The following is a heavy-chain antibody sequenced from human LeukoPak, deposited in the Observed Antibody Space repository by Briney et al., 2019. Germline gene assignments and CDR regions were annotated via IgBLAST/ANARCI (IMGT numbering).Heavy chain of an antibody. V-gene: IGHV1-2*02. D-gene: IGHD3-9*01. J-gene: IGHJ4*02. CDR3: ARGHDNTGYNYFDY. CDR2: INPYSGGT. Sequence: ASVKVSCKASGYTFSDYYIHWVRQAPGQGLERMGWINPYSGGTNYAQKFQGRVTMTRDTSIATTYMDLSSLMSDDTAVYYCARGHDNTGYNYFDYCGQGTLVTVSS. CDR1: GYTFSDYY.